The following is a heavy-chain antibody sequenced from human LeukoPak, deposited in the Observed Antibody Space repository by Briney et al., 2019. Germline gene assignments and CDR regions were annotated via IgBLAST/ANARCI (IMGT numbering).Heavy chain of an antibody. CDR2: INHSGST. D-gene: IGHD6-13*01. CDR1: GGSFSGYY. CDR3: ARGLAAAGTGDY. V-gene: IGHV4-34*01. Sequence: SETLSLTCAVYGGSFSGYYWSWIRQPPGKGLEWMGEINHSGSTNYNPSLKSRVTISVDTSKNQFSLKLSSVTAADTAVYYCARGLAAAGTGDYWGQGTLVTVSS. J-gene: IGHJ4*02.